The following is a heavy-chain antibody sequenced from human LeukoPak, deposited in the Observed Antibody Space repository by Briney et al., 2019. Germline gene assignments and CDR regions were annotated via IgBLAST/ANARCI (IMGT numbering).Heavy chain of an antibody. D-gene: IGHD3-16*01. CDR2: ITSDGRGT. V-gene: IGHV3-74*01. CDR3: ARANPGDLTP. Sequence: GGSLRLSCAASGFTFTKYWIHWVRQAPGEGPVWVSRITSDGRGTNYAGSVKGRFTISRDNAKNTAYLQMNSLRPEDTAVYYCARANPGDLTPWGQGTLVIVSS. J-gene: IGHJ5*02. CDR1: GFTFTKYW.